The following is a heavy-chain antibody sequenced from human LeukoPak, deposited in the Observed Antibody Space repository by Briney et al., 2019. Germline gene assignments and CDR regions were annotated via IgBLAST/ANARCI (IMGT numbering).Heavy chain of an antibody. D-gene: IGHD1-26*01. CDR3: VRFSGSSNFDS. CDR2: INPTSGGT. V-gene: IGHV1-2*02. J-gene: IGHJ4*02. CDR1: GYTFTEFY. Sequence: ASVKVSCKTSGYTFTEFYIHWVRQVPGQGLEWMGWINPTSGGTDYAQKFQGRVTMTRDTSISTAYMDLSRLTSDDTAVFYCVRFSGSSNFDSWGQGTLVTVSS.